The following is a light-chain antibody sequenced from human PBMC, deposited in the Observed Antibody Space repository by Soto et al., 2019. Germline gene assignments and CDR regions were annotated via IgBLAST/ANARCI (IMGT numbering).Light chain of an antibody. Sequence: QSALTQPPSASGSLGHSVTISCTGTSSDVGGYNYVSWYLQHPGKAPKVMIYEVSKRPSGVPDRFSGSKSGNTASLTVSGLQAEDEADSYCSSYAGNNNWVFGGGTKLTVL. CDR1: SSDVGGYNY. J-gene: IGLJ3*02. CDR2: EVS. CDR3: SSYAGNNNWV. V-gene: IGLV2-8*01.